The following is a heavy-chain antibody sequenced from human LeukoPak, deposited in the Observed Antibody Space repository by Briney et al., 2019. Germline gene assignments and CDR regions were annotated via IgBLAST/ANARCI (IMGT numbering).Heavy chain of an antibody. CDR3: ARSRFPGYSSSWYSYYYYYMDV. D-gene: IGHD6-13*01. CDR1: GGSISSSSYY. CDR2: IYYSGST. V-gene: IGHV4-39*01. J-gene: IGHJ6*03. Sequence: SETLSLTCTVSGGSISSSSYYWGWIRQPPGKGLEWIGSIYYSGSTYYNPSLKSRVTISVDTSKNQFSLKLSSVTAADTAVYYCARSRFPGYSSSWYSYYYYYMDVWGKGTTVTISS.